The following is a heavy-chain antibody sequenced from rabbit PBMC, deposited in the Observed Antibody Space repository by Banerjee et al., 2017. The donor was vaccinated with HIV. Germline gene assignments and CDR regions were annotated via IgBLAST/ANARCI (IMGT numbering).Heavy chain of an antibody. Sequence: QEQLEESGGDLVKPEESLTLTCTASGFSFSSSYWICWVRQAPGKGLEWIGCIYTGSDSAYYASWAKGRFTISKTSSTTVTLQMTSLTAADTATYFCARDEDGGGVIYDLRGPGTLVTVS. CDR3: ARDEDGGGVIYDL. D-gene: IGHD1-1*01. CDR2: IYTGSDSA. CDR1: GFSFSSSYW. J-gene: IGHJ4*01. V-gene: IGHV1S45*01.